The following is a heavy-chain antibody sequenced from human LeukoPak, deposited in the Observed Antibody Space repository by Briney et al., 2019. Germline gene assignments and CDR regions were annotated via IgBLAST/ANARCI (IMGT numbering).Heavy chain of an antibody. J-gene: IGHJ4*02. CDR2: IIGSSGST. V-gene: IGHV3-23*01. CDR3: AKGGYDYVEIGYFDY. Sequence: GGSLRLSCVASGFSFSNYAMSWVRQAPGKGLEWVSLIIGSSGSTFYADSVKGRFTISRDKSKNTLYLQMNSLRAEDTAVYYCAKGGYDYVEIGYFDYWGQGTLVIVSS. CDR1: GFSFSNYA. D-gene: IGHD5-12*01.